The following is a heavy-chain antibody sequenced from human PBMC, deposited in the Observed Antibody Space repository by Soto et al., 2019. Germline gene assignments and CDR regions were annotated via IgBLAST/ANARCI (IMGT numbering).Heavy chain of an antibody. J-gene: IGHJ4*02. CDR2: INHSGST. CDR1: GGSFSGYY. Sequence: SETLSLTCAVYGGSFSGYYWIWIRQPPGKGLEWIGEINHSGSTNYNPSLKSRVTISVDTSKNQFSLKLSSVTAADTAVYYCARGPGYGDYIFDYWGQGTLVTVSS. V-gene: IGHV4-34*01. D-gene: IGHD4-17*01. CDR3: ARGPGYGDYIFDY.